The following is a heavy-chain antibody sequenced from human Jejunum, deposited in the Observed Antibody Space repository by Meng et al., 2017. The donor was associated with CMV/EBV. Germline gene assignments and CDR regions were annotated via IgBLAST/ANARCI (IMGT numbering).Heavy chain of an antibody. CDR1: VYTLSTYT. Sequence: SGYVFKDLCSRVKVSCKASVYTLSTYTTNWVRKAHGRGLEWLGWISPNTGTPTYTQGFTGRFVFSLDTSVSTAYLQISSLKAEDTAVYYCARGGNFDPWGQGTLVTVSS. D-gene: IGHD2/OR15-2a*01. J-gene: IGHJ5*02. V-gene: IGHV7-4-1*02. CDR2: ISPNTGTP. CDR3: ARGGNFDP.